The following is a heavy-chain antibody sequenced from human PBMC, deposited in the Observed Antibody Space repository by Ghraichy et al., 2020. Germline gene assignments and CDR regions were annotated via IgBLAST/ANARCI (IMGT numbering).Heavy chain of an antibody. V-gene: IGHV3-66*04. Sequence: GGSLRLSCAASGFTVRTNHMSWVRQAPGKGLEWVSVIYPGGTTDYADSVKGRFSISRHISKNTLYLQVNSLRVEDTAVYYCVRQKPGQQLGGFDTWGRGTLVTVSS. CDR1: GFTVRTNH. D-gene: IGHD6-13*01. J-gene: IGHJ5*02. CDR3: VRQKPGQQLGGFDT. CDR2: IYPGGTT.